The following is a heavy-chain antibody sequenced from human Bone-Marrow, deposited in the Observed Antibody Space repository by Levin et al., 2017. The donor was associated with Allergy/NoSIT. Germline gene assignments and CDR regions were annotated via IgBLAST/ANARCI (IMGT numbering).Heavy chain of an antibody. Sequence: ASVKVSCKASGYTFTSYDINWVRQATGQGLEWMGWMNPNSGNTGYAQKFQGRVTMTRNTSISTAYMELSSLRSEDTAVYYCARGLPSGYYDFWSGYYMSGYYYYGMDVWGQGTTVTVSS. J-gene: IGHJ6*02. CDR2: MNPNSGNT. CDR1: GYTFTSYD. CDR3: ARGLPSGYYDFWSGYYMSGYYYYGMDV. D-gene: IGHD3-3*01. V-gene: IGHV1-8*01.